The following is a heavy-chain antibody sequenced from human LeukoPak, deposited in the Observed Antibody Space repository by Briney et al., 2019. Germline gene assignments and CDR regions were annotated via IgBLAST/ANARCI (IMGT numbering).Heavy chain of an antibody. CDR3: ARGDGVVSSFDY. CDR1: GGSISSSSYY. CDR2: IYYSGST. Sequence: SETLSLTCTVSGGSISSSSYYWGWIRQPPGKGLEWIGSIYYSGSTYYNPSLKSRVTISVDTSKNQFSLKLSSVTAADTAVYYCARGDGVVSSFDYWGQGTLVTVSS. J-gene: IGHJ4*02. D-gene: IGHD3-3*01. V-gene: IGHV4-39*01.